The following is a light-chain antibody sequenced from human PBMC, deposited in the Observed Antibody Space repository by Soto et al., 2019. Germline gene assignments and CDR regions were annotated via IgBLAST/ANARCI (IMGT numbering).Light chain of an antibody. J-gene: IGKJ2*01. CDR2: GAS. Sequence: EIVMTQSPATLSVSPGERATLSCRASQSVRSDVAWYQQKPGQAPRLLLYGASTRATGISARFCGSGSGAEFTLTISSLQSEDFAVYYCQQYYDWPWTFDQGTKLEVK. CDR1: QSVRSD. CDR3: QQYYDWPWT. V-gene: IGKV3-15*01.